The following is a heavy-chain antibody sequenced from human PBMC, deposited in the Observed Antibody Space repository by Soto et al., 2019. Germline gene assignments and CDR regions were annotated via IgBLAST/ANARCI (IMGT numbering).Heavy chain of an antibody. Sequence: SETLSLTCAVYGGSFSGNYWSWIRQPPGKGLEWIGEFSDSGSTNYNPSLKSRVIISEEMSKSQFSLKLSSVTAADTAVYYCARGNFYYGLDVWGQGTTVTVS. CDR2: FSDSGST. CDR3: ARGNFYYGLDV. J-gene: IGHJ6*02. CDR1: GGSFSGNY. V-gene: IGHV4-34*01.